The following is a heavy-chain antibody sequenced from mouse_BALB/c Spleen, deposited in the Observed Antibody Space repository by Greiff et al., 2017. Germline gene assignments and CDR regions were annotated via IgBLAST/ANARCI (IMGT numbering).Heavy chain of an antibody. CDR3: ARHSPYDYDEFAY. Sequence: EVMLVESGGDLVKPGGSLKLSCAASGFTFSSYGMSWVRQTPDKRLEWVATISSGGSYTYYPDSVKGRFTISRDNAKNTLYLQMSSLKSEDTAMYYCARHSPYDYDEFAYWGQGTLVTVSA. D-gene: IGHD2-4*01. CDR1: GFTFSSYG. J-gene: IGHJ3*01. CDR2: ISSGGSYT. V-gene: IGHV5-6*01.